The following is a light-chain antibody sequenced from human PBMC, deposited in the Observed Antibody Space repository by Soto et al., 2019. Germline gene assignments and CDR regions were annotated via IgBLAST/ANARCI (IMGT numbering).Light chain of an antibody. CDR1: QSVGTR. V-gene: IGKV3-20*01. Sequence: EIVLTQSPDPLSLSPGERATLSCRAAQSVGTRLAWYQHKTGQAPRLLISGASSRATGIPDRFTGSGSETSFTLTISRLEPEDFALYYCQHYQSGHPITFGQGTRLEI. CDR3: QHYQSGHPIT. CDR2: GAS. J-gene: IGKJ5*01.